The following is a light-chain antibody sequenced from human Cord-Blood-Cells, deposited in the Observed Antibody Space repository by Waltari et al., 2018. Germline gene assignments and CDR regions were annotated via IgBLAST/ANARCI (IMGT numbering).Light chain of an antibody. V-gene: IGKV1-8*01. CDR1: QGISRY. CDR2: AAS. J-gene: IGKJ4*01. Sequence: AIRMTHSPSTFSASTGDRVTITCRASQGISRYIDWYQQKPGKSPKLLIYAASTLQSGVPSRFSGSGSGTDFTLTISCLQSEDFATYYCQQYYSYPLTFGGGTKVEIK. CDR3: QQYYSYPLT.